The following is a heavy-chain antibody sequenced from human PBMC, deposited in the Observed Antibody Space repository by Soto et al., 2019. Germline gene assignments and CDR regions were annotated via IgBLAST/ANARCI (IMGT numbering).Heavy chain of an antibody. CDR1: GGSFSGYY. D-gene: IGHD2-15*01. J-gene: IGHJ6*02. CDR2: INHSGST. CDR3: ARGAGYCSGGSCYQRRSYYGMDV. V-gene: IGHV4-34*01. Sequence: TLSLTCAVYGGSFSGYYWSWIRQPPGKGLEWIGEINHSGSTNYNPSLKSRVTISVDTSKNQFSLKLSSVTAADTAVYYCARGAGYCSGGSCYQRRSYYGMDVWGQGTTVTVSS.